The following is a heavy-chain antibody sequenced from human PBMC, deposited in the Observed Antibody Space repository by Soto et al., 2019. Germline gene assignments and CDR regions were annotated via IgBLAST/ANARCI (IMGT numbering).Heavy chain of an antibody. CDR2: ISSNGGST. V-gene: IGHV3-64D*06. J-gene: IGHJ4*02. Sequence: PVWPLRLSWSASLFTFSSYARYWVLQNPGKGLEYVSAISSNGGSTYYADSVKGRFTISRDNSKNTLYLQMSSLRAEDTAVYYCVKDQGGYSGYVFEYWGQGTLVTVSS. D-gene: IGHD5-12*01. CDR3: VKDQGGYSGYVFEY. CDR1: LFTFSSYA.